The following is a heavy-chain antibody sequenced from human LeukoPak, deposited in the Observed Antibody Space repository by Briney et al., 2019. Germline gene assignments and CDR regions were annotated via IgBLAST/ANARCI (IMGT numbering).Heavy chain of an antibody. CDR3: ARDGDTYLAFGI. D-gene: IGHD2/OR15-2a*01. CDR1: GFTFSSYS. V-gene: IGHV3-21*01. Sequence: GGSLRLSCAASGFTFSSYSMNWVRQAPGKGLEWVSSISSSSSYIYYADSVKGRFTISRDNAKNSLYLQMNSLRAEDTAVYYCARDGDTYLAFGIWGQGTMVTVSS. J-gene: IGHJ3*02. CDR2: ISSSSSYI.